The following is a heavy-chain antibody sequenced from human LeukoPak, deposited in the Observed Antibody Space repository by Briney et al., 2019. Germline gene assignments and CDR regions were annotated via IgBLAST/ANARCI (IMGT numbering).Heavy chain of an antibody. J-gene: IGHJ3*02. Sequence: SQTLSLTCTVSGGSISSGGYYWSWIRQNPGKGLEWIGYIYYSGSTYYNPSLKSRVTISVDTSKNQFSLKLSSVTAADTAVYYCARDPSYGSGLDIWGQGTMVTVSS. CDR3: ARDPSYGSGLDI. D-gene: IGHD3-10*01. CDR1: GGSISSGGYY. V-gene: IGHV4-31*03. CDR2: IYYSGST.